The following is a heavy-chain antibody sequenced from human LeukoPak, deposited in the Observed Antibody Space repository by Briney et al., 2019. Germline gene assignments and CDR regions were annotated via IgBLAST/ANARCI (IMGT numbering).Heavy chain of an antibody. CDR1: GYNFLNYG. D-gene: IGHD4-17*01. V-gene: IGHV1-18*04. CDR2: VSSHNNYA. Sequence: ASVKVSCKVSGYNFLNYGVAWVRQAPGQGLEWIGWVSSHNNYANYAQIFQDRVTMTTDTSTSTAYMELRSLRSDDTALYFCARELYGDFLPGEYWGQGTLVTVSS. CDR3: ARELYGDFLPGEY. J-gene: IGHJ4*02.